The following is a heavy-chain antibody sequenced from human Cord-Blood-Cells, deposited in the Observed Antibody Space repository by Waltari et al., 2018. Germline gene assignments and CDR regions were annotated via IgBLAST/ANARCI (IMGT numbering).Heavy chain of an antibody. Sequence: QVQLQESGPGLVKPSETLSLTCAVSGYSISSGYYWGWIRQPPGKGLEWIGSIYHSGSTYYNPSLKSRVTISVDTSKNQFSLKLSSVTAADTAVYYCARDLDTTNGYYFDYWGQGTLVTVSS. D-gene: IGHD5-18*01. CDR1: GYSISSGYY. V-gene: IGHV4-38-2*02. CDR3: ARDLDTTNGYYFDY. J-gene: IGHJ4*02. CDR2: IYHSGST.